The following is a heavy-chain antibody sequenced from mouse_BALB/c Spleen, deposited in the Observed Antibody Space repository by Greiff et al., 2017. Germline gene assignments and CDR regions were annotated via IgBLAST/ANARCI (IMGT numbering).Heavy chain of an antibody. J-gene: IGHJ4*01. CDR1: GFTFSSFG. D-gene: IGHD2-4*01. V-gene: IGHV5-17*02. Sequence: EVKVVESGGGLVQPGGSRKLSCAASGFTFSSFGMHWVRQAPEKGLEWVAYISSGSSTIYYADTVKGRFTISRDNPKNTLCLQMTSLRSEDTAMYYCAREDYDGESAMDYWGQGTSVTVSS. CDR2: ISSGSSTI. CDR3: AREDYDGESAMDY.